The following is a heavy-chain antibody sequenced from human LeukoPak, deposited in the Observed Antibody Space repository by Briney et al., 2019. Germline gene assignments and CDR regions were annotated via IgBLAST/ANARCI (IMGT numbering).Heavy chain of an antibody. D-gene: IGHD6-13*01. CDR3: AKDPWGAAAGTFDY. CDR1: GFTFSSYG. Sequence: GGSLRLSCAASGFTFSSYGMHWVRQAPGKGLEWVAFIRYDGSNKYYADSVKGRFTISRDNSKNTLYLQMNSLRAEDTAVYYCAKDPWGAAAGTFDYWGLGTLVTVSS. J-gene: IGHJ4*02. CDR2: IRYDGSNK. V-gene: IGHV3-30*02.